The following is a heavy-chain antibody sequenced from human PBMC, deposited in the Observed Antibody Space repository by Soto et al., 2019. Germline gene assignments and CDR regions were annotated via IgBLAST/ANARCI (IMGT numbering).Heavy chain of an antibody. CDR1: GFTVRSSY. D-gene: IGHD6-13*01. J-gene: IGHJ4*02. CDR2: IYSGGST. Sequence: GGSLRLSCAASGFTVRSSYMSWVRQAPGKGLEWVSVIYSGGSTYYADSVKGRFTISRDNSKNTLFLQMNSLRAGNTAVYYGAREKSTSSYYLDYRGKRTMVSIAS. V-gene: IGHV3-53*01. CDR3: AREKSTSSYYLDY.